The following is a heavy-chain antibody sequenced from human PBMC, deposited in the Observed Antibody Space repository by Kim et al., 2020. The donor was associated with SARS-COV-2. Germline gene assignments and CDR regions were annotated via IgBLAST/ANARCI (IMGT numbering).Heavy chain of an antibody. CDR3: GRGHLRFMEWTNPTWFDP. CDR2: ISSGSTTT. V-gene: IGHV3-11*01. CDR1: GISINDYY. D-gene: IGHD3-3*01. Sequence: GGSLRLSCAASGISINDYYMTWIRQAPGKGLEWVSFISSGSTTTFYADSVKGRFTISRDNANNVLYLQMDSLRVEDTAIYFCGRGHLRFMEWTNPTWFDP. J-gene: IGHJ5*02.